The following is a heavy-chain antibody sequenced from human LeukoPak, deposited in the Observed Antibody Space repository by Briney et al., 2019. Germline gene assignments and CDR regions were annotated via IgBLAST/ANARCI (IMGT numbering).Heavy chain of an antibody. J-gene: IGHJ4*02. V-gene: IGHV1-69*05. CDR3: ARDLGQQLVWEY. CDR1: GGTFSSYA. CDR2: IIPIFGTA. D-gene: IGHD6-13*01. Sequence: SSVKVSCKASGGTFSSYAISWVRQAPGQGLEWMGRIIPIFGTANYAQKFQGRVTITTDGSTSKAYMELSSLRSEDTAVYYCARDLGQQLVWEYWGQGTLVTVSS.